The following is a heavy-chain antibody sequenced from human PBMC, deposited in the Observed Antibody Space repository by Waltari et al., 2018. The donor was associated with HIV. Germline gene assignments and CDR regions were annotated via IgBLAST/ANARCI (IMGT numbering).Heavy chain of an antibody. J-gene: IGHJ6*02. CDR2: IWYDGSNK. V-gene: IGHV3-33*01. D-gene: IGHD2-2*01. Sequence: QVQLVESGGGVVQPGRSLRLSCVASGFTFSGFGMHWVRQTPGKGLKWMAVIWYDGSNKLYSDSVKGRFTVSRYNSKNTLYLQMNNLRVEDTAIYYCARDKGSSSGHYYGMDVWGQGTTVTISS. CDR1: GFTFSGFG. CDR3: ARDKGSSSGHYYGMDV.